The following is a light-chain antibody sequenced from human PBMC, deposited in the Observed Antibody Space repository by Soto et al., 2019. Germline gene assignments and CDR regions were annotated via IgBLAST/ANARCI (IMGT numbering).Light chain of an antibody. V-gene: IGKV1-5*03. CDR3: QEYNSDSGLT. J-gene: IGKJ4*01. CDR2: TAS. CDR1: QSISSW. Sequence: DIQMTQSPSTLSASVEDRVTITCRASQSISSWLAWYQQKPGKAPKLLIYTASNLKSGVPSRFSGSGSGTEFTPTISTLQPDDFATYYCQEYNSDSGLTFGGGTKVEIK.